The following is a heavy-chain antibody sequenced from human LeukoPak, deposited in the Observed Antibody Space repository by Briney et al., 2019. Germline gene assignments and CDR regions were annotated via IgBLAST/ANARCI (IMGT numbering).Heavy chain of an antibody. D-gene: IGHD1-7*01. CDR1: GFTFGSHAM. J-gene: IGHJ5*02. V-gene: IGHV4-28*01. CDR2: MYYSGSA. CDR3: ARSSITGTIYH. Sequence: LRLSCEASGFTFGSHAMYWVRQAPGKGLEWIGFMYYSGSAYYSPSLTSRVTIPVDTSKNQFSLKLTSVTAADTAVYYCARSSITGTIYHWGQGTLVTVSS.